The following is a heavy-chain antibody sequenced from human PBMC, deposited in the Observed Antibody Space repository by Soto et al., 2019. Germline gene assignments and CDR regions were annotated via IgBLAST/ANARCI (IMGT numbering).Heavy chain of an antibody. D-gene: IGHD3-16*01. CDR1: GFTFSSYW. CDR2: INSDGSSK. Sequence: GGSLRLSCAASGFTFSSYWMHWVRQAPGKGLVWVSRINSDGSSKSYADSVKGRFTISRDNAKNTLYLQMNSLSAVDTAVNYCARVYRAFHGPEAVDYWGQGTLVTVSS. CDR3: ARVYRAFHGPEAVDY. V-gene: IGHV3-74*01. J-gene: IGHJ4*02.